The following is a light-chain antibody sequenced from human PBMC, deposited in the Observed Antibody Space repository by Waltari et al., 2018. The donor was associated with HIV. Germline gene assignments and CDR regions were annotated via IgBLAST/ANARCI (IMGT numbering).Light chain of an antibody. V-gene: IGLV1-44*01. CDR3: AVWDDSLNGNVI. CDR1: TSNIGSNA. J-gene: IGLJ2*01. Sequence: QSVLTQPPSTSGTPGQRVTISCSGRTSNIGSNAVNWYQQLPGTVPKLVLYTNNQRMPGVPDRFTGSKSGTSASLAISGLQSEDEAHYYCAVWDDSLNGNVIFGGGTKLTVL. CDR2: TNN.